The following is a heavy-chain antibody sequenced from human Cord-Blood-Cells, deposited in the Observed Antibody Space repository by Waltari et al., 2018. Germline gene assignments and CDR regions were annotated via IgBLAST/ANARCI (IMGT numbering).Heavy chain of an antibody. J-gene: IGHJ3*02. CDR2: IYTSGST. D-gene: IGHD2-8*01. Sequence: QVQLQESGPGLVKPSETLSLTCTVSGVSISSYYWSWIRPPAGQGLEWIGRIYTSGSTNYNPSLKSRVTMSVDTSKNQFSLKLSSVTAADTAVYYCAREYCTNGVCSSPNDAFDIWGQGTMVTVSS. V-gene: IGHV4-4*07. CDR3: AREYCTNGVCSSPNDAFDI. CDR1: GVSISSYY.